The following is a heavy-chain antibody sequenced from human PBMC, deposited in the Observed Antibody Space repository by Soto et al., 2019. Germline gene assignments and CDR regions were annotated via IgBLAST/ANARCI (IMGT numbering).Heavy chain of an antibody. D-gene: IGHD6-13*01. J-gene: IGHJ4*02. CDR3: ARPLSSTWSDFDY. Sequence: GESLKISCKGSGYSFNSYWIGWVRQMPGKGLEWMGIFYPGDSDTRYSPSFQGQVTISADKSISTAYLQWSSLKTSDTAMYFCARPLSSTWSDFDYWGRGTLVTVS. CDR2: FYPGDSDT. V-gene: IGHV5-51*01. CDR1: GYSFNSYW.